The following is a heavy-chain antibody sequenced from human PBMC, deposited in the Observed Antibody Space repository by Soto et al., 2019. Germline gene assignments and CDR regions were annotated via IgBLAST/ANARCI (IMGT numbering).Heavy chain of an antibody. J-gene: IGHJ4*02. D-gene: IGHD2-15*01. CDR2: ISATGGSK. V-gene: IGHV3-23*01. CDR1: GFTFGIYA. Sequence: EVQLLESGGDLVQPGGSLRLSCAASGFTFGIYAMTWVRQAPGKGLEWVSTISATGGSKFYGDSVTGRFTISRDNSTNPLYLQMNSLTAEDTAIYYCAKDLSSYYYFDYWGQRTLVNVSS. CDR3: AKDLSSYYYFDY.